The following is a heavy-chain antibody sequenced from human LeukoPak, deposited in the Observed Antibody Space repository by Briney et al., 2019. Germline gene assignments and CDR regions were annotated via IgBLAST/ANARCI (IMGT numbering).Heavy chain of an antibody. D-gene: IGHD1-26*01. V-gene: IGHV4-61*02. CDR2: IYTSGST. CDR1: GGSISSGSYY. CDR3: ASGVGRNNWFDP. Sequence: PSETLSLTCTVSGGSISSGSYYWSWIRQPAGKGLEWIGRIYTSGSTNYNPSLKSRVTISVDTSKNQFSLKLSSVTAADTAVYYCASGVGRNNWFDPWGQGTLVTVSS. J-gene: IGHJ5*02.